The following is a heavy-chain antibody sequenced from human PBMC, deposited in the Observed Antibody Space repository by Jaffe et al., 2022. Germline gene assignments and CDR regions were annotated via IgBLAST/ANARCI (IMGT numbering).Heavy chain of an antibody. Sequence: QVQLQESGPGLVKPSETLSLTCAVSGYSISSGYYWGWIRQPPGKGLEWIGSIYHSGSTYYNPSLKSRVTISVDTSKNQFSLKLSSVTAADTAVYYCARAPTGSFDAFDIWGQGTMVTVSS. V-gene: IGHV4-38-2*01. CDR3: ARAPTGSFDAFDI. CDR2: IYHSGST. J-gene: IGHJ3*02. D-gene: IGHD1-26*01. CDR1: GYSISSGYY.